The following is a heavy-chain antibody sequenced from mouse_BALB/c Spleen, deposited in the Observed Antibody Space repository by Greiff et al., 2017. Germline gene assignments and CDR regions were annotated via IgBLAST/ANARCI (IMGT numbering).Heavy chain of an antibody. J-gene: IGHJ3*01. Sequence: VQLQQSGPELVKPGASVKISCKASGYSFTGYFMNWVMQSHGKSLEWIGRINPYNGDTFYNQKFKGKATLTVDKSSSTAHMELRSLASEDSAVYYCARRMEDDDLAWFAYWGQGTLVTVSA. D-gene: IGHD2-12*01. CDR3: ARRMEDDDLAWFAY. CDR1: GYSFTGYF. CDR2: INPYNGDT. V-gene: IGHV1-20*02.